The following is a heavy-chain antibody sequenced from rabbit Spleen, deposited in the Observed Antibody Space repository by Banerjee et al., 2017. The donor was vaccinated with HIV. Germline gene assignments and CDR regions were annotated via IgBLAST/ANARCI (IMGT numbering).Heavy chain of an antibody. CDR3: ARDWGADDPFNL. D-gene: IGHD2-1*01. CDR1: GFSFSSAYW. Sequence: QSLEESGGDLVKPGASLTLTCTASGFSFSSAYWIWWVRQAPGKGLEWIGGLLPDTNGIYYASRAKGRFTISKTSSTTVTLQMTSLTAADTATYFCARDWGADDPFNLWGPGTLVTVS. V-gene: IGHV1S40*01. J-gene: IGHJ4*01. CDR2: LLPDTNGI.